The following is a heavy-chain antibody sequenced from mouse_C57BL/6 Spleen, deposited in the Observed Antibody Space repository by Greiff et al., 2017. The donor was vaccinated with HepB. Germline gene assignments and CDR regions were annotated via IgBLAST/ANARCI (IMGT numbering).Heavy chain of an antibody. D-gene: IGHD1-1*01. CDR3: TRGLGSSYWYFDV. V-gene: IGHV5-9-1*02. CDR1: GFTFSSYA. Sequence: EVQLVESGEGLVKPGGSLKLSCAASGFTFSSYAMSWVRQTPEKRLEWVAYISSGGDYIYYADTVKGRFTISRDNARNTLYLQMSSLKSEDTAMYYCTRGLGSSYWYFDVWGTGTTVTVSS. J-gene: IGHJ1*03. CDR2: ISSGGDYI.